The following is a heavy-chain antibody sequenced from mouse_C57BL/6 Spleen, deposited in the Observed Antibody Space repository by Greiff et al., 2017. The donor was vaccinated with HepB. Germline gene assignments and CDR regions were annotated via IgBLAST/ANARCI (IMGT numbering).Heavy chain of an antibody. V-gene: IGHV5-4*03. CDR3: ARVHQTAQAKGYYAMDY. J-gene: IGHJ4*01. Sequence: EVMLVESGGGLVKPGGSLKLSCAASGFTFSSYAMSWVRQTPEKRLEWVATISDGGSYTYYPDNVKGRFTISRDNAKNNLYLQMSHLKSEDTAMYYCARVHQTAQAKGYYAMDYWGQGTSVTVSS. CDR1: GFTFSSYA. CDR2: ISDGGSYT. D-gene: IGHD3-2*02.